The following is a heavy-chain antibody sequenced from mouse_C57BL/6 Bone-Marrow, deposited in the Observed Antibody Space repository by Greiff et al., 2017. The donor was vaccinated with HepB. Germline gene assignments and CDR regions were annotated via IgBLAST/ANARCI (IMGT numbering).Heavy chain of an antibody. CDR1: GYTFTSYW. J-gene: IGHJ2*01. CDR2: IYPGSGST. CDR3: ARRPAYYYGSSYNYFDY. D-gene: IGHD1-1*01. Sequence: QVHVKQPGAELVKPGASVKMSCKASGYTFTSYWITWVKQRPGQGLEWIGDIYPGSGSTNYNEKFKSKATLTVDTSSSTAYMQLSSLTSEDSAVYYCARRPAYYYGSSYNYFDYWGQGTTLTVSS. V-gene: IGHV1-55*01.